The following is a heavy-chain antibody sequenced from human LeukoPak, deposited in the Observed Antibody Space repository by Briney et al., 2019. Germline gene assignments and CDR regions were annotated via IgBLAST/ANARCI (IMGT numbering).Heavy chain of an antibody. CDR3: ARDLEMATIMDAFDI. J-gene: IGHJ3*02. CDR2: IWYDGRNK. D-gene: IGHD5-24*01. Sequence: AGGSLRLSCAASGFTFSNYGMHWVRQAPGKGLEWVAVIWYDGRNKYYSDSVKGRFTISRDNSKNTLYVQMISLRAEDTAVYYCARDLEMATIMDAFDIWGQGTMVTVSS. V-gene: IGHV3-33*01. CDR1: GFTFSNYG.